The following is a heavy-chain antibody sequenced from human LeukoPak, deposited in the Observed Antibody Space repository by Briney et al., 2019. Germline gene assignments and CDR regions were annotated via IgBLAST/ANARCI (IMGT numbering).Heavy chain of an antibody. CDR2: ISWNSGSI. J-gene: IGHJ4*02. D-gene: IGHD3-22*01. CDR3: AKDATYYYDSSGYYFDY. CDR1: GFTFDDYA. Sequence: AGRSLRPSCAASGFTFDDYAMHWVRQAPGKGLEWVSGISWNSGSIGYADSVKGRFTISRDNAKNSLYLQMNSLRAEDTALYYCAKDATYYYDSSGYYFDYWGQGTLVTVSS. V-gene: IGHV3-9*01.